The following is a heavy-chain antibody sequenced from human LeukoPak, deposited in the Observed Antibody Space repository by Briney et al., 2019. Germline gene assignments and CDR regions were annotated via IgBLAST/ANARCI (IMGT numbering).Heavy chain of an antibody. CDR3: ARETVSVGGDFHY. Sequence: SHTHPLPHTVSGYSIHHGGYYWLWIRQHPGKGLEWIGYIYYSGSPHYNPPLKTRVPLSVDTSKNQFSLKLSSVTAAVTAVYFCARETVSVGGDFHYWGQGTLVTVSS. CDR1: GYSIHHGGYY. V-gene: IGHV4-31*03. CDR2: IYYSGSP. J-gene: IGHJ4*02. D-gene: IGHD3-16*01.